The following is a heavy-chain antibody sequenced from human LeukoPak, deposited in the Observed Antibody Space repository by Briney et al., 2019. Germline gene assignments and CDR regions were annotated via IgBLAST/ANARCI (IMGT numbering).Heavy chain of an antibody. CDR1: GFPFSSYW. D-gene: IGHD5-24*01. CDR3: TRVGYIDEGIDY. V-gene: IGHV3-7*04. J-gene: IGHJ4*02. CDR2: IKQDGSKK. Sequence: GGSLRLSCVASGFPFSSYWMTWVRQAPGKGLEWVANIKQDGSKKSYVDSVKGRITISRDNAKNSLYLQMNSLRAEDTAIYYCTRVGYIDEGIDYWGQGTLVTVSS.